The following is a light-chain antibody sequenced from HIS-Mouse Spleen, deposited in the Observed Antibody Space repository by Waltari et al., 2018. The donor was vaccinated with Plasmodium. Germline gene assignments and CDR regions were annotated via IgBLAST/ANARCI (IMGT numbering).Light chain of an antibody. Sequence: SYELTQPPSVSVSPGQTARITCSGDALPKKYAYWYQQKSGQAPVLVIYEDRKRPSGIPGRFSGSSSGTMATLTISGAQVEDEADYYCYSTDSSGNYRVFGGGTKLTVL. V-gene: IGLV3-10*01. CDR1: ALPKKY. J-gene: IGLJ3*02. CDR3: YSTDSSGNYRV. CDR2: EDR.